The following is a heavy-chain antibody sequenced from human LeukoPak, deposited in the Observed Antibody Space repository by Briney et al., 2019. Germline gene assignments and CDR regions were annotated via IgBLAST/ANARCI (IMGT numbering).Heavy chain of an antibody. V-gene: IGHV3-21*01. CDR1: GFSFSSYS. D-gene: IGHD2-2*01. CDR2: IIISSTYI. J-gene: IGHJ3*02. Sequence: KAGGSLTLSCAASGFSFSSYSMNWIRQAPGKGLEWVSSIIISSTYINYDDSVRGRFTISRDNPKSSLYLQMNSLTAEDTAVYYCARDSRWGAFDIWGQGTMVTVSS. CDR3: ARDSRWGAFDI.